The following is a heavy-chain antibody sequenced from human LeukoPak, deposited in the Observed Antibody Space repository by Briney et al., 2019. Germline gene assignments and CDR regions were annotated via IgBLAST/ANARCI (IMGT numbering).Heavy chain of an antibody. J-gene: IGHJ2*01. CDR1: GFTFSGYA. CDR2: ISGSGGST. D-gene: IGHD3-10*01. V-gene: IGHV3-23*01. Sequence: GGSLRLSCAASGFTFSGYAMSWVRQAPGKGLEWVSAISGSGGSTYYADSVKGRFTISRDNSKNTLYLQMNSLGAEDTAVYYCAKGLVRGVITYWYFDLWGRGTLVTVSS. CDR3: AKGLVRGVITYWYFDL.